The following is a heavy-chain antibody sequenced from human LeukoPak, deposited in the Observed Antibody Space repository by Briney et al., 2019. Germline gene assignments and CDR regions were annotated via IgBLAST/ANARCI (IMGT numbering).Heavy chain of an antibody. D-gene: IGHD6-13*01. J-gene: IGHJ5*02. Sequence: ASVKVSCKVSGYTLTELSMHWVRQASGKGLEWMGGFDPEDGETIYAQKFQGRVTMTEDTSTDTAYMELSSLRSEDTAVYYCATGRYSSSWNMYNWFDPWGQGTLVTVSS. CDR3: ATGRYSSSWNMYNWFDP. CDR1: GYTLTELS. CDR2: FDPEDGET. V-gene: IGHV1-24*01.